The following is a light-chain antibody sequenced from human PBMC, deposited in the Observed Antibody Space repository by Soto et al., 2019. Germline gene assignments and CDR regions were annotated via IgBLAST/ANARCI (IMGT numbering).Light chain of an antibody. CDR2: DAS. Sequence: DIAMTQSPDSLVVSLGERATINCKSGRTALSTADNQNFLAWYQQRPGRPPKLLIYDASTRAPGVPDRFIGSGSATEFTLTVAGLQPEDVAVYYCHQYYGSPYSFGQGTRLEI. CDR1: RTALSTADNQNF. J-gene: IGKJ2*01. V-gene: IGKV4-1*01. CDR3: HQYYGSPYS.